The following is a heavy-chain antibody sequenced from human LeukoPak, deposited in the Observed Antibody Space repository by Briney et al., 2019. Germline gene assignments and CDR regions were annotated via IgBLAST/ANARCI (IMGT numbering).Heavy chain of an antibody. CDR3: ARASGQWLVRRHDY. J-gene: IGHJ4*02. V-gene: IGHV4-34*01. Sequence: SETLPLTCAVYGGSFSGYYWRWIRQPPGKGLEWIGEINHSGSTNYNPSLKSRVTISVDTSKNQFSLKLSSVTAADTAVYYCARASGQWLVRRHDYWGQGTLVTVSS. CDR2: INHSGST. D-gene: IGHD6-19*01. CDR1: GGSFSGYY.